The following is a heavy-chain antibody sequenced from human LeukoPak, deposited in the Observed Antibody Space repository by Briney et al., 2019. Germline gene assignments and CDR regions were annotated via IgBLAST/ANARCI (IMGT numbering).Heavy chain of an antibody. D-gene: IGHD3-16*01. CDR2: IDSSSSSTV. V-gene: IGHV3-48*02. CDR1: GFTFSSYS. J-gene: IGHJ4*02. CDR3: ARDHNWGFDH. Sequence: GGSLRLSRSASGFTFSSYSMNWVRPAPGERLECVSYIDSSSSSTVLYADSVKGRFTISRDNAKNPLYLQMNSLRDEDTAVYYCARDHNWGFDHWGQGTLVTASS.